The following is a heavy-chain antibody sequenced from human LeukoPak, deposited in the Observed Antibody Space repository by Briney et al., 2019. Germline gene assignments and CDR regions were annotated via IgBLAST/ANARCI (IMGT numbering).Heavy chain of an antibody. J-gene: IGHJ3*02. D-gene: IGHD4/OR15-4a*01. V-gene: IGHV3-23*01. CDR2: ISGSGGRT. Sequence: GGSLRLSCAASGFTFSNYGMSWVRQAPGKGLEWVSTISGSGGRTYYADSVKGRFTISRDNSKNTLYLQMNSLRAEDTAMYYCAKVSLNMVNDAFDIWGQGTMVSVSS. CDR1: GFTFSNYG. CDR3: AKVSLNMVNDAFDI.